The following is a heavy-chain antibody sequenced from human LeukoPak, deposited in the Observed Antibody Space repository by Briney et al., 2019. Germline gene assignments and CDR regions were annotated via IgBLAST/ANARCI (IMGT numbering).Heavy chain of an antibody. CDR2: ISVSGAYT. CDR3: AKSLYISSWYYDY. Sequence: GGSLRLSCAASGFTFSRYAMSWVRQAPGKGLEWVSSISVSGAYTYYADSVKGRFTISRDDSKNTLYLQMNSLRAEDTAVYYCAKSLYISSWYYDYWGQGTLVTVSS. D-gene: IGHD6-13*01. CDR1: GFTFSRYA. V-gene: IGHV3-23*01. J-gene: IGHJ4*02.